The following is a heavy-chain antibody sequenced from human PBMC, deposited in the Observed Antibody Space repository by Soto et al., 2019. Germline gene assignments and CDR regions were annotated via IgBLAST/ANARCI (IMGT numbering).Heavy chain of an antibody. D-gene: IGHD2-2*01. CDR1: GGTFSSYA. V-gene: IGHV1-69*01. Sequence: QVQLVQSGAEVKKPGSSVKVSCKASGGTFSSYAISWVRQAPGQGLEWMGGIIPIFGTANYAQKFQGRVTITADESTSRAYMELSSLRSEDTAVYYCAQRDLNCSRTSCLFYYYGMDVWGQGTTVTVSS. CDR3: AQRDLNCSRTSCLFYYYGMDV. CDR2: IIPIFGTA. J-gene: IGHJ6*02.